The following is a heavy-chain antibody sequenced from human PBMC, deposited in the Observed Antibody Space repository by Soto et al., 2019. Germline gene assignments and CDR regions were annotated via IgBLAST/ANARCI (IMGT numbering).Heavy chain of an antibody. J-gene: IGHJ6*02. CDR3: ARGYYDSGRRYYYGMDV. Sequence: GGSLRLSCAASGFTFSSYWMHWVRQAPGKGLVWVSRINSDGSSTSYADSVKGRFTISRDNAKNTLYLQMNSLRAEDTAVYYCARGYYDSGRRYYYGMDVWGQGTTVTVSS. D-gene: IGHD3-22*01. V-gene: IGHV3-74*01. CDR2: INSDGSST. CDR1: GFTFSSYW.